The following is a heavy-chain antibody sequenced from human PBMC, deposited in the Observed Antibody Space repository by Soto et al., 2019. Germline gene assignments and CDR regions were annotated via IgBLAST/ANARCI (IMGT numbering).Heavy chain of an antibody. D-gene: IGHD6-6*01. V-gene: IGHV4-31*03. CDR2: IYYSGST. CDR1: GGSISSGGYY. CDR3: ARDDSSSRSFDY. Sequence: SETLSLTCTVSGGSISSGGYYWSWIRQHPGKGLEWIGYIYYSGSTYYNPSLKSRVTISVDTSKNQFSLKLSSVTAADTAVYYCARDDSSSRSFDYWGQGTLVTVSS. J-gene: IGHJ4*02.